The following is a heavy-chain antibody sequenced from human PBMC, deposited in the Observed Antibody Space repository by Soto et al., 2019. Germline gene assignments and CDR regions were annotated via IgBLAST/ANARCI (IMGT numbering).Heavy chain of an antibody. CDR3: ARHCYYDSSGYCAYYGMDV. D-gene: IGHD3-22*01. J-gene: IGHJ6*02. CDR2: IDPSDSYT. CDR1: GYSFTSYW. Sequence: XESLKISCKGSGYSFTSYWISWVRQMPGKGLEWMGRIDPSDSYTNYSPSFQGHDTISADKSISTAYLQWSSLKASDTAMYYCARHCYYDSSGYCAYYGMDVWGHGTTVTVSS. V-gene: IGHV5-10-1*01.